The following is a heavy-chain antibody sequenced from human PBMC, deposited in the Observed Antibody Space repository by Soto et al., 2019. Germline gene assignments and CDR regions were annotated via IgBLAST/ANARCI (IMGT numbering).Heavy chain of an antibody. CDR1: GGSISSGDYY. CDR3: ARGRYCLTGRCFPNWFDS. Sequence: SETLSLTCTVSGGSISSGDYYWSWIRQPPGKGLEWIGYIYYSATTYYNPSFESRVAISVDTSKSQFSLNVTSVTAADTAVYFCARGRYCLTGRCFPNWFDSWGQGALVTVSS. J-gene: IGHJ5*01. V-gene: IGHV4-30-4*01. D-gene: IGHD7-27*01. CDR2: IYYSATT.